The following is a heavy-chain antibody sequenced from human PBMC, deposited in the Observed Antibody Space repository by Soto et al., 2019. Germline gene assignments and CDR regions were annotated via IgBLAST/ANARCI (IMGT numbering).Heavy chain of an antibody. Sequence: EVQLVESGGGLVQPGGSLRLSCAASGFTFSSYSMNWVRQAPGKGLEWVSYISSSSSTIYYAASVKGRFTISRDNAKNSLYLQMNSLRAEDTAVYYCARREYSGYDAWGQGTLVTVSS. J-gene: IGHJ5*02. V-gene: IGHV3-48*01. CDR2: ISSSSSTI. CDR1: GFTFSSYS. CDR3: ARREYSGYDA. D-gene: IGHD5-12*01.